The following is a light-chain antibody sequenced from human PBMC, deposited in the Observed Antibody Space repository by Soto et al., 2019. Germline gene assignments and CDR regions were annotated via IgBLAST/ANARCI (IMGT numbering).Light chain of an antibody. CDR1: QIVLYSSNNKNY. CDR2: WAS. Sequence: IVMTQSPDSLAVSLGERATINCKSSQIVLYSSNNKNYLAWYQQKPGQPPKLLIYWASTRESGVPDRFSGSGSGTDFTLTISSLQAEDVAVYYCQQYYSTPYTFGQGTKVDIK. J-gene: IGKJ2*01. CDR3: QQYYSTPYT. V-gene: IGKV4-1*01.